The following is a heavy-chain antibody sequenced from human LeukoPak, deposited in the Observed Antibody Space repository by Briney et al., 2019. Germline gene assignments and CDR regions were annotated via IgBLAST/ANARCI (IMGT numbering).Heavy chain of an antibody. CDR2: IGPTGSDR. V-gene: IGHV3-21*06. Sequence: PGGSLRLSCTASGLTFSTSGFNWVRQAPGKGLEWVASIGPTGSDRYHADSIKGRSAISRDNANNFLYLQMNSLRAEDTAVYYCARYLNSGPEDFWGQGTLVTVSS. CDR1: GLTFSTSG. D-gene: IGHD1-26*01. CDR3: ARYLNSGPEDF. J-gene: IGHJ4*02.